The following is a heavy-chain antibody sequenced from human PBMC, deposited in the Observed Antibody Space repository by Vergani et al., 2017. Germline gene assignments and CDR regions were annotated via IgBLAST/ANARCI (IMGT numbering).Heavy chain of an antibody. D-gene: IGHD3-10*01. CDR3: ARGLVVRGVGYWFDP. CDR2: IYPDDSDT. J-gene: IGHJ5*02. Sequence: EVLLVPSEAVVRKPGESLKISCKGSGYIFTTYWIAWVRQMPGRVLEWMGSIYPDDSDTRYSPSFQGQVTISVDKSISTAYLQWSSLKASDTAMYYCARGLVVRGVGYWFDPWGQGTLVTVSS. CDR1: GYIFTTYW. V-gene: IGHV5-51*01.